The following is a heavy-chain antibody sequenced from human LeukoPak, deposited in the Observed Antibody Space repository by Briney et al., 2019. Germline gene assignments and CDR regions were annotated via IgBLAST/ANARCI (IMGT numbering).Heavy chain of an antibody. CDR3: ARRFGYDRSFAFDI. D-gene: IGHD3-22*01. J-gene: IGHJ3*02. CDR1: GGTFSSYA. CDR2: IIPIFGTA. Sequence: GASVKVSCKASGGTFSSYAISWVRQAPGQGLEWMGGIIPIFGTANYAQKFQGRVTITADESTSTAYMELSSLRSEDTAVYYCARRFGYDRSFAFDIWGQGTMVTVSS. V-gene: IGHV1-69*13.